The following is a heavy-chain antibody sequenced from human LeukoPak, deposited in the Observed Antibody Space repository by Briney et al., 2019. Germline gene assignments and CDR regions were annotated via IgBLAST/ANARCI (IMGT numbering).Heavy chain of an antibody. J-gene: IGHJ4*02. CDR1: GGSFSGYY. Sequence: PSETLSLTCAVYGGSFSGYYWSWIRQPPGKGREWIGEINHSGSTNYNPSLKSRVTISVDTSKNQFSLKLSSVTAADTAVYYCARGRVREAVAGFDYWGQGTLVTVSS. CDR2: INHSGST. D-gene: IGHD6-19*01. V-gene: IGHV4-34*01. CDR3: ARGRVREAVAGFDY.